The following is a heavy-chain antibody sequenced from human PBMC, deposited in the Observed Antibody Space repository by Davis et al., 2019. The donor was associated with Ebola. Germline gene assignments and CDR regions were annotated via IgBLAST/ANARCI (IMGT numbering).Heavy chain of an antibody. CDR3: ARVRYFDWLSSYYFDY. D-gene: IGHD3-9*01. J-gene: IGHJ4*02. V-gene: IGHV1-69*13. CDR1: GGTFSSYA. Sequence: SVKVSCKASGGTFSSYAISWVRQAPGQGLEWMGGIIPIFGTANYAQKFQGRVTITADESTSTAYMELSSLRSEDTAVYYCARVRYFDWLSSYYFDYWGQGTLVTVSS. CDR2: IIPIFGTA.